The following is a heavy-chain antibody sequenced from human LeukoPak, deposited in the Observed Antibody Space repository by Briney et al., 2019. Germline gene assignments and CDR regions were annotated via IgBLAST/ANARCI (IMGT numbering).Heavy chain of an antibody. CDR2: IYYSGST. D-gene: IGHD4-11*01. V-gene: IGHV4-59*11. J-gene: IGHJ6*03. Sequence: SETLSLTCTVSGGSISSQCWSWIRQPPGQGLEWIGCIYYSGSTNYNPSLKSRVTISVDTSKNQFSLKLSSVTAADTAVYYCARGVLTTVSYSMDVWGKGTTVTVSS. CDR3: ARGVLTTVSYSMDV. CDR1: GGSISSQC.